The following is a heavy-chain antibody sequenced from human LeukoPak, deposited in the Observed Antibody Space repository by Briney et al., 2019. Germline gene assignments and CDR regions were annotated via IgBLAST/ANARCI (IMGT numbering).Heavy chain of an antibody. CDR1: GFTFSSYG. CDR2: ISGSGGST. CDR3: AKAHYDSSGYYPPPTHFDY. V-gene: IGHV3-23*01. Sequence: PGGSLRLSCAASGFTFSSYGMSWVRQAPGKVLEWVSAISGSGGSTYYADSVKGRFTISRDNSKNTLYLQMNSLRAEDTAVYYCAKAHYDSSGYYPPPTHFDYWGQGTLVTVSS. J-gene: IGHJ4*02. D-gene: IGHD3-22*01.